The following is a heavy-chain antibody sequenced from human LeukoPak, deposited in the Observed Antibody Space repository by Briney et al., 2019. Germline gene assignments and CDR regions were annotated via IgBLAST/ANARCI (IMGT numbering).Heavy chain of an antibody. J-gene: IGHJ6*04. CDR1: GFTPSRYK. CDR3: AELGITMIGGA. D-gene: IGHD3-10*02. V-gene: IGHV3-48*03. Sequence: GGSLSLSCAASGFTPSRYKMNWVRQAPGKWLECVLYITSSVSTIYYADSVKGRFTISRDNAKNSLSQQLNSLRPQATPFNYFAELGITMIGGAWGKGTTVTISS. CDR2: ITSSVSTI.